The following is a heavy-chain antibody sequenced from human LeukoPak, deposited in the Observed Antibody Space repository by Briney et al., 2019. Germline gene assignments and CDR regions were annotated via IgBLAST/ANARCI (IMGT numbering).Heavy chain of an antibody. Sequence: PSETLSLTCAVYGGSFSDYYWTRIRQSPGKGLEWIGEINDSGRTNYNPSLKSRVTMTVDTSKNQFSLNLTSVTAADRAVYYCARGTDDTNYYSSGYFPFDYWGQGTLVTVSS. CDR3: ARGTDDTNYYSSGYFPFDY. CDR1: GGSFSDYY. D-gene: IGHD3-3*01. J-gene: IGHJ4*02. CDR2: INDSGRT. V-gene: IGHV4-34*01.